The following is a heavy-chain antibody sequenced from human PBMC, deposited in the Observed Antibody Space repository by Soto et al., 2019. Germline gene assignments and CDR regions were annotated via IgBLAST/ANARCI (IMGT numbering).Heavy chain of an antibody. D-gene: IGHD2-21*02. CDR1: GYTFNTYY. J-gene: IGHJ4*02. V-gene: IGHV1-46*02. CDR2: IHPSGGGT. CDR3: ARGGHIAVVTASFDY. Sequence: ASVKVSCKPSGYTFNTYYLHWLRQAPGQALEWMGVIHPSGGGTTYAQKFLGRVTVTRDTSTTTVFMELSSLRSDGTAVYYCARGGHIAVVTASFDYWGQGTLVTVSS.